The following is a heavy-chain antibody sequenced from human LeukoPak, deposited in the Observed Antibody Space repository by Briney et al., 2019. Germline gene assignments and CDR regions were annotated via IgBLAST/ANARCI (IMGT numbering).Heavy chain of an antibody. CDR3: ARAQEGCSRSSCYWGP. J-gene: IGHJ5*02. Sequence: TSETLSLTCAISGASITSTNWWVWVRQPPGKGLEWIGEMHHSGRTNYNPSLRSRVAMSLDKSNNQFHLRLSSVAAADTALYYCARAQEGCSRSSCYWGPWGQGTQVTVSS. V-gene: IGHV4-4*02. CDR2: MHHSGRT. D-gene: IGHD2-2*01. CDR1: GASITSTNW.